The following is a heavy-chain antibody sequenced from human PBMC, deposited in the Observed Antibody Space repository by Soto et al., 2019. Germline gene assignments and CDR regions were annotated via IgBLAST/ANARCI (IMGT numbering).Heavy chain of an antibody. CDR3: AVGGNYLSMDV. CDR1: GYTFTSYY. Sequence: QVQLEQSGAEVKKPGASVKVSCKASGYTFTSYYMHWVRLAPGQGLEWMGIINPDGGGTSYAQQFQGRVIMTRDTSTSTVYMEMSSLRSEDTAVYYCAVGGNYLSMDVWSQGTTVTVSS. J-gene: IGHJ6*02. CDR2: INPDGGGT. V-gene: IGHV1-46*01. D-gene: IGHD4-4*01.